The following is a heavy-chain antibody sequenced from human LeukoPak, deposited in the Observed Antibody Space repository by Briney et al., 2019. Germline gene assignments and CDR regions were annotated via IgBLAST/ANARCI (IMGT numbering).Heavy chain of an antibody. V-gene: IGHV3-7*03. CDR2: IKQDGSEK. J-gene: IGHJ4*02. CDR1: GFTLSSYW. CDR3: ARDLEGLADY. D-gene: IGHD6-19*01. Sequence: GGSLRLSCAASGFTLSSYWMSWVRQAPGKGLEWVANIKQDGSEKYYVDSVKGRFTISRDNAKNSLYLQMNSLRAEDTAVYYCARDLEGLADYWGQGTLVTVSS.